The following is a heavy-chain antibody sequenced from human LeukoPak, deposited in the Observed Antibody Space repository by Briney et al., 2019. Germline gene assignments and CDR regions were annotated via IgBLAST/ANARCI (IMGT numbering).Heavy chain of an antibody. V-gene: IGHV1-8*03. Sequence: ASVKVSCKASGYTFTSYDINWVRQATGQGLEWMGWMNPNSGNTGYAQKFQGRVTITRNTSISTAYMELSSLRSEDTAVYYCARDPRKVAAAGTRFDYWGQGTLVTVSS. D-gene: IGHD6-13*01. CDR3: ARDPRKVAAAGTRFDY. CDR1: GYTFTSYD. CDR2: MNPNSGNT. J-gene: IGHJ4*02.